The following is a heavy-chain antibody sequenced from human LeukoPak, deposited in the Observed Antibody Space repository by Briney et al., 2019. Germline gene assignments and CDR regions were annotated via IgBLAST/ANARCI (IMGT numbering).Heavy chain of an antibody. CDR1: GXTXXTXY. CDR2: XXPSXGHX. D-gene: IGHD6-6*01. V-gene: IGHV1-46*01. CDR3: ARWNPSIAASDY. J-gene: IGHJ4*02. Sequence: ASVKVSCKASGXTXXTXYMHWXXXXXGQGXXXXXXXXPSXGHXSYAXKFQGRVTMTRDTSTSTVYMELSSLRSEDAAVXYCARWNPSIAASDYWGQGTLVTVSS.